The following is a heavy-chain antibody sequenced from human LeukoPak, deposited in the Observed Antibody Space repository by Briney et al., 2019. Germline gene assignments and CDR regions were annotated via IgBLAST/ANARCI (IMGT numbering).Heavy chain of an antibody. D-gene: IGHD4-23*01. V-gene: IGHV4-34*01. CDR1: GGAFSGYH. Sequence: SSETLSLTCAVYGGAFSGYHRNWIRQAPGKGLEWIGEINDRGITNYNPSLKSRVTISVDPLKKQFSLQMRSVTAADTAVYYCARDPTTVVNVAYYFDDWGQGTLVTVPS. J-gene: IGHJ4*02. CDR2: INDRGIT. CDR3: ARDPTTVVNVAYYFDD.